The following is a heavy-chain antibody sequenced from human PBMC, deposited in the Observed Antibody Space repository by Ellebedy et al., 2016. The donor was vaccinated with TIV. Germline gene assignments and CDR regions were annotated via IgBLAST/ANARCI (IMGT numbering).Heavy chain of an antibody. D-gene: IGHD3-22*01. CDR2: IYSGGST. CDR3: ARDRVGGSSGPHPDHDAFDI. J-gene: IGHJ3*02. Sequence: PGGSLRLSCAASGFTVSSNYMSWVRQAPGKGLEWVSVIYSGGSTYYADSVKGRFTISRDNSKNTLYLQMNSLRAEDTAVYYCARDRVGGSSGPHPDHDAFDIWGQGTMVTVSS. V-gene: IGHV3-66*01. CDR1: GFTVSSNY.